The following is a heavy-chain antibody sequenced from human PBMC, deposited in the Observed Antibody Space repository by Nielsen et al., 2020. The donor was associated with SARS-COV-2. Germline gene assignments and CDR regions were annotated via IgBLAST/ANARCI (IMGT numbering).Heavy chain of an antibody. V-gene: IGHV1-69*13. J-gene: IGHJ5*02. D-gene: IGHD3-10*01. Sequence: SVKVSCKASGGTLSSYAISWVRQAPGQGLEWMGGIIPIFGTANYAQKFQGRVTITADESTSTAYMELSSLRSEDTAVYYCARHFLYGSGSSPSRTNWFDPWGQGTLVTVSS. CDR1: GGTLSSYA. CDR3: ARHFLYGSGSSPSRTNWFDP. CDR2: IIPIFGTA.